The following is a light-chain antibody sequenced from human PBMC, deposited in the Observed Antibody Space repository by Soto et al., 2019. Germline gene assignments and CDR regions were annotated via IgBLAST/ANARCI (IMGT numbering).Light chain of an antibody. V-gene: IGKV3-15*01. J-gene: IGKJ2*01. Sequence: EIVMTQSPATLSVSPGERATLSCRASQSVSRNSAWYQQRPGRAPRLLIYDASTRATDIPARFSGSGSGTEFTLTISSLQSEDFAVYYCQQYNNWPLYTFGQGTKLEIK. CDR3: QQYNNWPLYT. CDR2: DAS. CDR1: QSVSRN.